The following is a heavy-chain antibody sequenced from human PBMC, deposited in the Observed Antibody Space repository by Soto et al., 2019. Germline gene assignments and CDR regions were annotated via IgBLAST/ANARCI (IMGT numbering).Heavy chain of an antibody. J-gene: IGHJ6*02. CDR1: GFTFTSSA. CDR2: IVVGSGNT. D-gene: IGHD1-26*01. Sequence: ASVKVSCKASGFTFTSSAVQWVRQARGQRLEWIGWIVVGSGNTNYAQKFQERVTITRDMSTSTAYMELSSLRSEDTAVYYCAAGGAIVGATYYYYYGMDVWGQGTTVTV. V-gene: IGHV1-58*01. CDR3: AAGGAIVGATYYYYYGMDV.